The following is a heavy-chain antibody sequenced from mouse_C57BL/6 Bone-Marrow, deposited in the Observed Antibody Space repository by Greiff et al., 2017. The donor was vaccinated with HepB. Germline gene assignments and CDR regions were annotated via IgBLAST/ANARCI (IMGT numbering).Heavy chain of an antibody. CDR3: ARFTTVVGGDY. V-gene: IGHV1-4*01. CDR2: INPSSGYT. CDR1: GYTFTTYT. J-gene: IGHJ2*01. Sequence: QVQLQQSGAELARPGASVKMSCKASGYTFTTYTMHWVKQRPGQGLEWIGYINPSSGYTKYNQKFKDKATLTADKSSSTAYMQLSSLTSEDSAVYYCARFTTVVGGDYGGQGTTLTVSS. D-gene: IGHD1-1*01.